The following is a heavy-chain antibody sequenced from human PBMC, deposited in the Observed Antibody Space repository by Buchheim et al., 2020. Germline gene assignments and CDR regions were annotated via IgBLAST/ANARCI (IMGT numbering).Heavy chain of an antibody. J-gene: IGHJ5*02. V-gene: IGHV1-2*02. CDR3: ARATKLLLGYFDP. CDR1: GYRITTYS. D-gene: IGHD2-2*03. CDR2: VNPRSGGV. Sequence: QVQLVQSGAEMKKPGASVKVSCKASGYRITTYSVHWFRQAPGQGLEWMGWVNPRSGGVKYAQKFQGRVAISTDTSDSTVYMEMRRLTFDDTAIYYCARATKLLLGYFDPWGQGAL.